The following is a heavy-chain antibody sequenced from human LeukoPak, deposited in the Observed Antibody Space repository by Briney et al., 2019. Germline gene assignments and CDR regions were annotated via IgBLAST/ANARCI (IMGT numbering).Heavy chain of an antibody. D-gene: IGHD6-19*01. Sequence: GGSLRLSCAASGFTFSSYSMNWVRQAPGKGLEWVSYISSSSSTIYYADSVKGRFTISRDNAKNSLYLQMNSLRAEDTAVYYCARDQAGSGWYIRYNWFDPWGQGTLVTVSS. CDR2: ISSSSSTI. CDR1: GFTFSSYS. V-gene: IGHV3-48*01. CDR3: ARDQAGSGWYIRYNWFDP. J-gene: IGHJ5*02.